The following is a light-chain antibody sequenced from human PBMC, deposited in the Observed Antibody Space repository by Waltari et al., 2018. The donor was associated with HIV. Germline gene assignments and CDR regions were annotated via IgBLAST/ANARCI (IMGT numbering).Light chain of an antibody. CDR1: SSDIGAYDF. CDR2: EVT. V-gene: IGLV2-8*01. J-gene: IGLJ3*02. Sequence: QSALTQPPSASGSLGQSVTISCTGSSSDIGAYDFVSWFQQHPHSAPKLLLYEVTRRPSTVSARFSGSRSGNTACLTVAGLQPDDEATYFCSSYGDSLRVLFGGGTNVTVL. CDR3: SSYGDSLRVL.